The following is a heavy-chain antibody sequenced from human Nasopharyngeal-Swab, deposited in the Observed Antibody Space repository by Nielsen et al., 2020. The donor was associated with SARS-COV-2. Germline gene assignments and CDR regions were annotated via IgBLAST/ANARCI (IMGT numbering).Heavy chain of an antibody. CDR2: ISSSSSYI. V-gene: IGHV3-21*01. CDR3: ARDGLDYDFWSAYFMDV. J-gene: IGHJ6*02. D-gene: IGHD3-3*01. CDR1: GSTFTNYN. Sequence: GGSLRLSCAASGSTFTNYNFNWFRQAPGKGLEWVSSISSSSSYIYYADSVKGRFTISRDNAKNSLYLQMNSLRAEDTAVYYCARDGLDYDFWSAYFMDVWGQGTTVTVSS.